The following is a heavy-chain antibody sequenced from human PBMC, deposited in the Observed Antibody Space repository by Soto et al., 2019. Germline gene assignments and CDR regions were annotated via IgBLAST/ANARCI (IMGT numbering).Heavy chain of an antibody. CDR3: ASRMTMIFYYYYYGMDV. Sequence: SVKVSCKASGGTFSSYAISWVRQAPGQGLEWMGGIIPIFGTANYAQKFQGRVTITADESTSTAYMELSSLRSEDTAVYYCASRMTMIFYYYYYGMDVWGQGTTVTVSS. CDR1: GGTFSSYA. J-gene: IGHJ6*02. D-gene: IGHD3-22*01. V-gene: IGHV1-69*13. CDR2: IIPIFGTA.